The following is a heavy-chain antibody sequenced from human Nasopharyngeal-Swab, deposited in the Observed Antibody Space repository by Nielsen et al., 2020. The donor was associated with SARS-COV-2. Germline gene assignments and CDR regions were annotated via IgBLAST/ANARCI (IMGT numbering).Heavy chain of an antibody. V-gene: IGHV3-23*01. CDR2: ISGSGGST. D-gene: IGHD1-20*01. Sequence: GESLKISCAASGFTFSSYAMSWVRQAPGKGLEWVSAISGSGGSTHYADSVKGRFTISRDNSKNTLYLQMNSLRAEDTAVYYCAKALSANNWNYYYYGMDVWGQGTTVTVSS. J-gene: IGHJ6*02. CDR3: AKALSANNWNYYYYGMDV. CDR1: GFTFSSYA.